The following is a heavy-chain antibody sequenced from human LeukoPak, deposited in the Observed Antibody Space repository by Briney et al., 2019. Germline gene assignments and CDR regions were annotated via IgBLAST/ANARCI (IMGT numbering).Heavy chain of an antibody. CDR2: VYSGGST. D-gene: IGHD3-22*01. Sequence: GGSLRLSCAASGFTVRNNYMSWVRQAPGKGLEWVSVVYSGGSTYYADSVKGRFTISRDNSKNTLYLQMNSLRAEDTAVYYCAGDHRSYYDVSGDYYFDYWGQGTLVTVSS. CDR1: GFTVRNNY. V-gene: IGHV3-53*01. J-gene: IGHJ4*02. CDR3: AGDHRSYYDVSGDYYFDY.